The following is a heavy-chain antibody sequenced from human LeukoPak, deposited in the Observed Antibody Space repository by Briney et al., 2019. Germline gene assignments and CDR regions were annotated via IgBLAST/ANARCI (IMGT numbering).Heavy chain of an antibody. D-gene: IGHD6-6*01. CDR2: ISGSGGST. CDR3: AKASLRFHSSSFDY. CDR1: GFAFSSYA. V-gene: IGHV3-23*01. J-gene: IGHJ4*02. Sequence: PGGSLRLSCAASGFAFSSYAMSWVRQAPGKGLEWVSAISGSGGSTYYADSVKGRFTISRDNSNNTLYLQMNSLRAEDTAVYYCAKASLRFHSSSFDYWGQGTLVTVSS.